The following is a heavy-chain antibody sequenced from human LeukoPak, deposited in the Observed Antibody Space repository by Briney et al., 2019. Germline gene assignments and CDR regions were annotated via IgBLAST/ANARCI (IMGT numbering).Heavy chain of an antibody. D-gene: IGHD6-13*01. CDR2: IYYSGST. CDR1: GGSISSSSYY. V-gene: IGHV4-39*01. CDR3: ARSPSSWSNDAFDI. Sequence: SETLSLTCTVSGGSISSSSYYWGWIRQPPGKGLEWIGSIYYSGSTYYNPSLKSRVTISVDTSKNQFSLKLSSVTAADTAVYYCARSPSSWSNDAFDIWGQGTMVTVSS. J-gene: IGHJ3*02.